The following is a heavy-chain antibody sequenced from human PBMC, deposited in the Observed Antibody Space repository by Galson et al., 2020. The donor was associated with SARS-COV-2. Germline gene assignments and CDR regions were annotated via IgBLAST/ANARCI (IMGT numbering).Heavy chain of an antibody. CDR1: GGSISSGGYY. V-gene: IGHV4-31*03. CDR3: ARSRSGYASENWFDP. D-gene: IGHD3-22*01. CDR2: IYYSGST. J-gene: IGHJ5*02. Sequence: ASETLSLTCTVSGGSISSGGYYWSWIRQHPGKGLEWIGYIYYSGSTYYNPSLKRRVTISVDTSKNQFSLKLSSVTAADTAVYYCARSRSGYASENWFDPWAREPWSPSPQ.